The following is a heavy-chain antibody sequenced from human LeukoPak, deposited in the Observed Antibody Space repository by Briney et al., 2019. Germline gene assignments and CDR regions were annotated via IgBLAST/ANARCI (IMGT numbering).Heavy chain of an antibody. CDR3: ARLGSWFDP. CDR2: IYHSGNT. V-gene: IGHV4-39*01. CDR1: GGSISSSIYY. D-gene: IGHD2-2*03. J-gene: IGHJ5*02. Sequence: SEALSLTCTVSGGSISSSIYYWGWIRQPPGEGLEWIGNIYHSGNTYYNPSLKSRVTISVDTSKNQFSLKLSSVTAADTAVYYCARLGSWFDPWGQGTLVTVSS.